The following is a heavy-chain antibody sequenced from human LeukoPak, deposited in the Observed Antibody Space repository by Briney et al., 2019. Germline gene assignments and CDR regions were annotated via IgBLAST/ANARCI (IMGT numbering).Heavy chain of an antibody. J-gene: IGHJ4*02. CDR2: MHQSGII. D-gene: IGHD3-10*01. Sequence: SETLSLTCAVSGGSISSGGYSWSWIRQPPGKGLEWIGEMHQSGIINYNPSLKSRVTMSLDKAKKQFSLKLSSVTAADTSVYFCASADYYRIDFWGQGTLVTVSS. CDR1: GGSISSGGYS. V-gene: IGHV4-30-2*01. CDR3: ASADYYRIDF.